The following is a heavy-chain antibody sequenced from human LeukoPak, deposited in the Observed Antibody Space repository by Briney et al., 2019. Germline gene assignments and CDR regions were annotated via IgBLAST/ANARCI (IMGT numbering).Heavy chain of an antibody. V-gene: IGHV4-59*01. J-gene: IGHJ1*01. CDR3: ATHYDSSGYYYFWTH. Sequence: SETLSLTCTVSGGSISSYYWSWIRQPPGRGLEWIGYIYYSGSTNYNPSLKSRVTISVDTSKNQFSLKLSSVTAGDTAVYYCATHYDSSGYYYFWTHWGQGTLVTVSS. D-gene: IGHD3-22*01. CDR1: GGSISSYY. CDR2: IYYSGST.